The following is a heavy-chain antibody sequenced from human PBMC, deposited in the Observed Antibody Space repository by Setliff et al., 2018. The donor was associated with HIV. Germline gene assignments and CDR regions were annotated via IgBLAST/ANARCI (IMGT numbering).Heavy chain of an antibody. J-gene: IGHJ3*01. CDR2: ISPNNGAA. CDR3: ARPRVFDSFDV. Sequence: VASVKVSCKATEYMILAYKMNWVRQAPGQGLEWIGRISPNNGAAEYAPKFQGRVITTLDTSISTAYLEIPRLTSDDAAVYYCARPRVFDSFDVWGQGTMVTVSS. CDR1: EYMILAYK. V-gene: IGHV1-2*06.